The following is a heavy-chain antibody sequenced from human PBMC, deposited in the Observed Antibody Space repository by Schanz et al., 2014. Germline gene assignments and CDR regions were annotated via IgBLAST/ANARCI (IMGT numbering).Heavy chain of an antibody. V-gene: IGHV1-8*01. CDR2: MNPNSGNT. CDR3: ARGGYSYALSAFDI. D-gene: IGHD5-18*01. J-gene: IGHJ3*02. Sequence: VQLVQSGAEVKRPGASVKVSCKASGYNITSNDVTWVRQATGQGLEWMGWMNPNSGNTGYAQKFQGRVTMTRNTSISTAYMELRSLRSDDTAVYYCARGGYSYALSAFDIWGQGTMVTVSS. CDR1: GYNITSND.